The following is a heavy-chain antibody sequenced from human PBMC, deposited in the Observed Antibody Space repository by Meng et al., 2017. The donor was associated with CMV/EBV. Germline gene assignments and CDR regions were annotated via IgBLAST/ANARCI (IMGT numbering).Heavy chain of an antibody. CDR3: AKDAAARRSYYYYGMDV. D-gene: IGHD6-6*01. CDR1: GFTFSSYG. Sequence: SLMISCAASGFTFSSYGMHWVRQAPGKGLEWVAVIWYDGSNKYYADSVKGRFTISRDNSKNTLYLQMNSLRAEDTAVYYCAKDAAARRSYYYYGMDVWGQGTTVTVSS. J-gene: IGHJ6*02. CDR2: IWYDGSNK. V-gene: IGHV3-33*06.